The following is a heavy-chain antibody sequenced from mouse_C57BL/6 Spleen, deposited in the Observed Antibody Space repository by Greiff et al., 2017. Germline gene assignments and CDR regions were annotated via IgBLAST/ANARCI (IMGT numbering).Heavy chain of an antibody. D-gene: IGHD2-3*01. Sequence: VMLVESGAELVKPGASVKISCKASGYAFSSYWMNWVKQRPGKGLEWIGQIYPGDGDTNYNGKFKGKATLTADKSSSTAYMQLSSLTSEDSAVYFCARFDGYYFAYWGQGTLVTVSA. V-gene: IGHV1-80*01. J-gene: IGHJ3*01. CDR2: IYPGDGDT. CDR3: ARFDGYYFAY. CDR1: GYAFSSYW.